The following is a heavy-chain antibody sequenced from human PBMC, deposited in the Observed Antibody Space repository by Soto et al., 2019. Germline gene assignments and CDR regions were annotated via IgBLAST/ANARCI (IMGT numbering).Heavy chain of an antibody. CDR1: GYTFCNYR. V-gene: IGHV5-51*01. CDR3: SKFKYSTSVRYLQH. CDR2: IYPSDSRT. D-gene: IGHD6-6*01. Sequence: GESLKISYESPGYTFCNYRIGRVRQVHGKGLEWVAIIYPSDSRTIYSPTCQGQVTISDDKSISTAYLQWTSLKASDTAIYYCSKFKYSTSVRYLQHWGQGTPVTVSS. J-gene: IGHJ1*01.